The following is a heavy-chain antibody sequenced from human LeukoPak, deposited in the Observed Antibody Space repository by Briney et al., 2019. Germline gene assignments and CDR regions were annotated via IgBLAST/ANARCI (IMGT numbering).Heavy chain of an antibody. CDR2: TRYDGSNK. Sequence: RGSLRLSCAASGFTFSSYGVHWVRQAPGKGLEWVAFTRYDGSNKYYADSVKGRFTISRDNSKNTLYLQMNSLRAEDTAVYYCAKDLYYYGSGSHEKYFDYWGQGTLVTVSS. J-gene: IGHJ4*02. CDR3: AKDLYYYGSGSHEKYFDY. V-gene: IGHV3-30*02. CDR1: GFTFSSYG. D-gene: IGHD3-10*01.